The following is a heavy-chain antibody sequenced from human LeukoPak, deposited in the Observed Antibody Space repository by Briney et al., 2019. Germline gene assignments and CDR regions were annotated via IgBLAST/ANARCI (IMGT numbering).Heavy chain of an antibody. CDR1: GGSISTYY. D-gene: IGHD3-22*01. V-gene: IGHV4-59*08. Sequence: SETLSLTCTVSGGSISTYYWNWIRQPPGKGLQWIGYIYYSGSTNYNPSLKSRVTISGDTSENQFSLRLSSVTAADTAVYYCARASYSYDISGWVPFDYWGQGTLVTVSS. CDR3: ARASYSYDISGWVPFDY. J-gene: IGHJ4*02. CDR2: IYYSGST.